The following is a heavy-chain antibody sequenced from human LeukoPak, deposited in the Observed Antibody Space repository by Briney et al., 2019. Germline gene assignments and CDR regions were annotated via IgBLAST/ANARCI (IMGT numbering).Heavy chain of an antibody. CDR3: AKDLGSSWSVAAGT. V-gene: IGHV3-30*02. CDR1: GFTFSSYG. Sequence: PGGSLRLSCAASGFTFSSYGMHWVRQAPGKGLEWVAFIRYDGSNKYYADSVKGRFTISRDNSKNTLYLQMNSLRAEDTAVYYCAKDLGSSWSVAAGTWGQGTLVTVSS. CDR2: IRYDGSNK. D-gene: IGHD6-13*01. J-gene: IGHJ5*02.